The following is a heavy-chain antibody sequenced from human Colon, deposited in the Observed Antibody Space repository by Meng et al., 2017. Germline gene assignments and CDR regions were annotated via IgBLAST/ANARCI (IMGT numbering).Heavy chain of an antibody. CDR3: ARDGIPWYNSGGYPPYSDY. Sequence: ASVKVSCKASGYTFTSNGISWVRQAPGQGLEWMGWITGHNGNTNYAQKFQGRVTMTTDTSTSTAYMELRSLRSDDTAVYYCARDGIPWYNSGGYPPYSDYWGQGTVVTVSS. CDR1: GYTFTSNG. V-gene: IGHV1-18*01. CDR2: ITGHNGNT. D-gene: IGHD6-19*01. J-gene: IGHJ4*02.